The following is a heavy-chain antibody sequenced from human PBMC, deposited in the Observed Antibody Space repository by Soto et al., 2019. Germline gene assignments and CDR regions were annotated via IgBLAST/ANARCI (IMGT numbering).Heavy chain of an antibody. CDR2: ISAYNGNT. D-gene: IGHD2-15*01. CDR3: ARGGYCSGGSCYSTDYYYGMDV. J-gene: IGHJ6*02. CDR1: GYSFTSYG. V-gene: IGHV1-18*01. Sequence: QVQLVQSGAEVKKPGASVKVSCKASGYSFTSYGISWVRQAPGQGLEWMGWISAYNGNTKNAQKLQGRVTMTTDTSTSTAYMELRSLRSDDTAVYYCARGGYCSGGSCYSTDYYYGMDVLGQGTTVTVSS.